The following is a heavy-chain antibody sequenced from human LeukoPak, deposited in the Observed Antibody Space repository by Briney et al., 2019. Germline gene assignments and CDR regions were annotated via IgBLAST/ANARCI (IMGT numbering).Heavy chain of an antibody. CDR3: ARGAAGYDQFYHMDV. Sequence: ASVKVSCKASGYTFTGYYMHWVRQAPGQGLEWMGWINPNSGGTNYAQKFQGRVAMTRDTSISTVYMELSRLRSDDTAVYYCARGAAGYDQFYHMDVWGKGTTVTISS. D-gene: IGHD1-14*01. CDR1: GYTFTGYY. V-gene: IGHV1-2*02. CDR2: INPNSGGT. J-gene: IGHJ6*03.